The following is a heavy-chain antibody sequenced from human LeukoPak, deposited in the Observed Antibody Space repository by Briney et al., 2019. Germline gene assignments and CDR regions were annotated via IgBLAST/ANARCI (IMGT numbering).Heavy chain of an antibody. CDR1: GDSISSSTYY. D-gene: IGHD3-9*01. V-gene: IGHV4-39*07. Sequence: PSETLSPTCTVSGDSISSSTYYWGWIRQPPGKGLEWIGSIYYSGSTYYNPPLKSRVTISVDTSKNQFSLRLSSVTAADMAVYYCARPYYDILTGYQTDWFDPWGQGTLVTVSS. CDR3: ARPYYDILTGYQTDWFDP. CDR2: IYYSGST. J-gene: IGHJ5*02.